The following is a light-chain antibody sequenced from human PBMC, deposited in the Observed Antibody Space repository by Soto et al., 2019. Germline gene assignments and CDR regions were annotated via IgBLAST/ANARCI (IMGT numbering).Light chain of an antibody. CDR1: QSIDNF. V-gene: IGKV1-39*01. CDR2: AAS. CDR3: QQSYSLPYT. J-gene: IGKJ2*01. Sequence: DIEMTQSPSSLSSSLGDRVTITCLPSQSIDNFLNWYQQKPGKAPNLLIYAASSLPSGVSSRFSGSGSGTDFTLTISSLQPEDSATYYCQQSYSLPYTFGQGTKVDI.